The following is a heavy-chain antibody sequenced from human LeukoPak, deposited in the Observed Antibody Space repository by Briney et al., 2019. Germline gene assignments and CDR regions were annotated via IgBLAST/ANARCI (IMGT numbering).Heavy chain of an antibody. CDR2: INPNSGGT. Sequence: TSVKVSCKASGYTFTGYYMHWVRQAPGQGLEWMGWINPNSGGTDYAQKFQGRVTMTRDTSISTAYMEVSRLRSDDTAVYYCARDYYDSSGYSRFDPWGQGTLVTVSS. CDR3: ARDYYDSSGYSRFDP. V-gene: IGHV1-2*02. D-gene: IGHD3-22*01. J-gene: IGHJ5*02. CDR1: GYTFTGYY.